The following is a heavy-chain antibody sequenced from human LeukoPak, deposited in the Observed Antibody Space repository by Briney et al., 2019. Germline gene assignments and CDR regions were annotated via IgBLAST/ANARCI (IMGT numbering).Heavy chain of an antibody. V-gene: IGHV3-23*01. D-gene: IGHD6-19*01. CDR1: GFTFSSYA. Sequence: GGSLRLSCAASGFTFSSYAMSWVRQAPGKGLEWVSSIIGSGGSTYYAASVKGRFTISRDNSKNTLHLQMNSLRAEDTAVYYCAKEAGYSSGWFYALDYWGQGTLVTVSS. J-gene: IGHJ4*02. CDR2: IIGSGGST. CDR3: AKEAGYSSGWFYALDY.